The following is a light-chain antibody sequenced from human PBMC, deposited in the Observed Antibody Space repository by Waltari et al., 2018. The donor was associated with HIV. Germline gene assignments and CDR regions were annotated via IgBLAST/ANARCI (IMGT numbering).Light chain of an antibody. CDR3: SSYTSSSTLV. Sequence: QSALTQPPSVSGSPGQSVTISCTGTSSDVGSYNRVSWYQQPPGTAPKHSIYEVSNRPSGVPDRFSGAKSGNTASLTISGLQAEDEADYYCSSYTSSSTLVFGGGTKLTVL. V-gene: IGLV2-18*02. CDR1: SSDVGSYNR. CDR2: EVS. J-gene: IGLJ2*01.